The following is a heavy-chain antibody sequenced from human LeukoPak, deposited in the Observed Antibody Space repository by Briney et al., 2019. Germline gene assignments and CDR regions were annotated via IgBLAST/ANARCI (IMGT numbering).Heavy chain of an antibody. Sequence: ASVKVSCKASGYTFTTYSISWVRQAPGQGLEWMGWISGYTGNTNYAQRFQGRVTMTTDTSTSTAYMELRSLRSDDTAVYYCARYGGTNRSFDYWGPGTLVSVSS. V-gene: IGHV1-18*01. CDR2: ISGYTGNT. D-gene: IGHD1-14*01. J-gene: IGHJ4*02. CDR1: GYTFTTYS. CDR3: ARYGGTNRSFDY.